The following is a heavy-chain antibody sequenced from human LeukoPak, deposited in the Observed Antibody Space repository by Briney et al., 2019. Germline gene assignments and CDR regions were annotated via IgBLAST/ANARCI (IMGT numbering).Heavy chain of an antibody. Sequence: SETLSLTCTVSGGSISSYSWNWIRRPPGKGLEWIGYIYYSGSTNYNPSLQSRVTISVDTSKNQFSLKLSSVTAADTAVYYCARAYTSGYYYYFDYWGQGTLVTVSS. D-gene: IGHD3-22*01. CDR1: GGSISSYS. V-gene: IGHV4-59*01. J-gene: IGHJ4*02. CDR3: ARAYTSGYYYYFDY. CDR2: IYYSGST.